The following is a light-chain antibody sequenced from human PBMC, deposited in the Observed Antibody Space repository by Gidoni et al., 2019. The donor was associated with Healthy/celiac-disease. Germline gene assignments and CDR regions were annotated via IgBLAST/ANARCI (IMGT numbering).Light chain of an antibody. CDR3: CSYAGSSTSYV. V-gene: IGLV2-23*01. Sequence: QSALTTPASVSGSPGQSITISCTGTSSDVGSYNLVSWYQQHPGKAPKLMIYEGSKRPSGVSNRFSGSKSGNTASLTISGLQAEDEADYYCCSYAGSSTSYVFGTGTKVTVL. CDR2: EGS. J-gene: IGLJ1*01. CDR1: SSDVGSYNL.